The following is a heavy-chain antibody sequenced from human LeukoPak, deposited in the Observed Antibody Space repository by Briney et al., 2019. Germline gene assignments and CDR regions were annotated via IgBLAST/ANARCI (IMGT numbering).Heavy chain of an antibody. Sequence: GGSLRLSCSASGFTFSRYTMHWVRQAPGKGLEWVALLAYDETFRYYADSVKGRFTISRHTAKTTLDLQMNSLTTEDTALYYCAREADGFDIWGQGTMVTVSS. CDR2: LAYDETFR. CDR3: AREADGFDI. CDR1: GFTFSRYT. V-gene: IGHV3-30*01. J-gene: IGHJ3*02.